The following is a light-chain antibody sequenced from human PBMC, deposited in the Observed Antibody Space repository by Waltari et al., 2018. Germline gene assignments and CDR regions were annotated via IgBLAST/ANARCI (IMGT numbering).Light chain of an antibody. Sequence: QSVLTQPPSASATPGQRVTISCSGGSSNIGSDYVYWYQQLPGTAPKLIIYRDNGRPSGAPDRFSGSRSVTSAALAISGLQSEDEADYYCAAWHNSRNGWVVGGGTKLTVL. J-gene: IGLJ3*02. CDR1: SSNIGSDY. CDR3: AAWHNSRNGWV. V-gene: IGLV1-47*01. CDR2: RDN.